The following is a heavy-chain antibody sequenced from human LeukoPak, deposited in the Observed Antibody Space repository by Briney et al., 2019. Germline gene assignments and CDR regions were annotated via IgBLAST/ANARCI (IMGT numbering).Heavy chain of an antibody. CDR1: GGSFSGYY. J-gene: IGHJ5*02. V-gene: IGHV4-34*01. CDR2: INHSGST. CDR3: ARDQRYCSSTSCEYNWFDP. Sequence: PETLSLTCAVYGGSFSGYYWSWIRQPPGKGLEWIGEINHSGSTNYNPSLKSRVTISVDTSKNQFSLKLSSVTAADTAVYYCARDQRYCSSTSCEYNWFDPWGQGTLVTVSS. D-gene: IGHD2-2*01.